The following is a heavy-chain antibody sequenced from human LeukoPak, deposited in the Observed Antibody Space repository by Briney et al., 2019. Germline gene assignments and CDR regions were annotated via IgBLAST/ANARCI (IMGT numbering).Heavy chain of an antibody. Sequence: SQTLSLTCTVSGGSISSGGYSWRWLRQPPGKGLEWIGYIHHSGSTYYNPSLKSRVTISVDKSKKHFSLKLSSVTAADTAVYYCARAVGYSYGYPYFDYWGQGTLVTVSS. J-gene: IGHJ4*02. CDR2: IHHSGST. CDR3: ARAVGYSYGYPYFDY. V-gene: IGHV4-30-2*01. D-gene: IGHD5-18*01. CDR1: GGSISSGGYS.